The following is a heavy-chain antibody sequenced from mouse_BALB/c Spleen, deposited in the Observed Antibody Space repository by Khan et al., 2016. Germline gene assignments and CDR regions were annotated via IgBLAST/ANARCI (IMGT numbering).Heavy chain of an antibody. V-gene: IGHV4-1*02. J-gene: IGHJ3*01. CDR3: ARHHEYGGEFAY. Sequence: EVKLLESGGGLVQPGGSLKLSCAASGFDFSRYWMSWVRQAPGKGLEWIGEINPDSSTINYTQSLKDKFIISRDNAKNTLYLQMSKVRSEDTALYYCARHHEYGGEFAYWRQGTLVTVSA. CDR2: INPDSSTI. CDR1: GFDFSRYW. D-gene: IGHD1-2*01.